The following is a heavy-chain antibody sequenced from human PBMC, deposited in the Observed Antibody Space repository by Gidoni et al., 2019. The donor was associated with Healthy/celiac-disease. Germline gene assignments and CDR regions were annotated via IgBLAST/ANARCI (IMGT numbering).Heavy chain of an antibody. CDR1: GGSISSYY. J-gene: IGHJ4*02. CDR2: IYYSGST. D-gene: IGHD3-3*01. CDR3: ARSDYDFWSGYYPRHFDY. V-gene: IGHV4-59*01. Sequence: QVQLQESGPGLVQPSETLSLTCTVSGGSISSYYWSWIRQPPGKGLEWIGYIYYSGSTNYNPSLKSRVTISVDTSKNQFSLKLSSVTAADTAVYYCARSDYDFWSGYYPRHFDYWGQGTLVTVSS.